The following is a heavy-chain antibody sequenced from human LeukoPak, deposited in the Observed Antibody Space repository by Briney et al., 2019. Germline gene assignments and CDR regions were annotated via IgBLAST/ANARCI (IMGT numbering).Heavy chain of an antibody. J-gene: IGHJ5*02. D-gene: IGHD3-10*01. CDR3: ARQGGDTMVRGVIKDWFDL. V-gene: IGHV4-39*01. CDR2: IYFSGTT. Sequence: SETLTLTCTVSCGPITTNIRYWVWNRHPPGKGLEWLDSIYFSGTTYDNPSLKSRVTISVDTSKNQFSLKLNSVTAVDTAVYYCARQGGDTMVRGVIKDWFDLWGQGTLVTVSS. CDR1: CGPITTNIRY.